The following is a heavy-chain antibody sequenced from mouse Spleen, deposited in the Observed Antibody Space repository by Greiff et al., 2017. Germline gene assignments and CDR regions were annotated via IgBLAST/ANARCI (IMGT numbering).Heavy chain of an antibody. J-gene: IGHJ4*01. CDR2: ISSGGST. CDR3: ARGRRYDGGDYYAMDY. Sequence: EVQGVESGGGLVKPGGSLKLSCAASGFTFSSYAMSWVRQTPEKRLEWVASISSGGSTYYPDSVKGRFTISRDNARNILYLQMSSLRSEDTAMYYCARGRRYDGGDYYAMDYWGQGTSVTVSS. CDR1: GFTFSSYA. V-gene: IGHV5-6-5*01. D-gene: IGHD2-14*01.